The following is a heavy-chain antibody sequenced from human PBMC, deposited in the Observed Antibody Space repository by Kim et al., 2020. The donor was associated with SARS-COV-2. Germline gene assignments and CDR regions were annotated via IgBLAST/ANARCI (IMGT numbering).Heavy chain of an antibody. V-gene: IGHV4-59*01. Sequence: SETLSLTCTVSGGSISSYYWSWIRQPPGKGLEWIGYIYYSGSTNYNPSLKSRVTISVDTSKNQFSLKLSSVTAADTAVYYCARSTRESSPLQHWGQGTLVTVSS. J-gene: IGHJ1*01. CDR1: GGSISSYY. D-gene: IGHD1-1*01. CDR2: IYYSGST. CDR3: ARSTRESSPLQH.